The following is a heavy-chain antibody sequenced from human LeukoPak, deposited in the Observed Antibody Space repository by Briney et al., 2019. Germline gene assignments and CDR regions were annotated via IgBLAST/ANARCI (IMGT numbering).Heavy chain of an antibody. CDR1: GGVSGSSITNYY. CDR3: ATTAYSSAWRFDY. V-gene: IGHV4-4*07. D-gene: IGHD6-19*01. J-gene: IGHJ4*02. Sequence: SETLSLTCSVSGGVSGSSITNYYCTWIRQPAGKGLEWIGRIYTSGSAAYNPSLNSRVTMSVDTSKNQFSLKLNSATAADTAVYYCATTAYSSAWRFDYWGQGALVTVSS. CDR2: IYTSGSA.